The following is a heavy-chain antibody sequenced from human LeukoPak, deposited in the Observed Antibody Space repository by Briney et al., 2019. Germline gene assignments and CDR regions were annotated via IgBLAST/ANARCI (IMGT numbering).Heavy chain of an antibody. CDR3: ARGGGRDFWSGYYRPYYYGMDV. CDR2: IYTSGST. Sequence: SETLSLTCTVSGGSISSGSYYWSWIRQPAGKGLEWIGRIYTSGSTNYNPSLKSRVTISVDTSKNQFSLKLSSVTAADTAVYYCARGGGRDFWSGYYRPYYYGMDVWGQGTTATVSS. D-gene: IGHD3-3*01. CDR1: GGSISSGSYY. J-gene: IGHJ6*02. V-gene: IGHV4-61*02.